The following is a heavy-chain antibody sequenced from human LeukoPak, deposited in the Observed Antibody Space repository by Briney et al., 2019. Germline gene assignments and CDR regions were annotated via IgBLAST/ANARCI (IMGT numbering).Heavy chain of an antibody. CDR1: GYTFTGYS. V-gene: IGHV1-2*06. CDR3: ATASTVTTERGSVVRAFDI. Sequence: RASVKVSCKASGYTFTGYSVHWVRQAPGQGLEWMGRINPNSGATDYAQKFQGRVTMTRDTSISTVYMELNRLRSDDTAVYYCATASTVTTERGSVVRAFDIWGQGTMVTVSS. D-gene: IGHD4-17*01. J-gene: IGHJ3*02. CDR2: INPNSGAT.